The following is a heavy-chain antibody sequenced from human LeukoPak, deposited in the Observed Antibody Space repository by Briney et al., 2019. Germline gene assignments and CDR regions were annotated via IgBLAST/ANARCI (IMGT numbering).Heavy chain of an antibody. CDR2: ISGSDGSI. D-gene: IGHD3-3*01. CDR3: ARARSDYYYGMDV. V-gene: IGHV3-23*01. J-gene: IGHJ6*02. CDR1: GFTFSSFA. Sequence: GGSLRLSCAASGFTFSSFAMSWVRQAPGKGLEWVSFISGSDGSIYYADSVKGRFTISRDNSKNTLYLQMNSLRAEDTAVYYCARARSDYYYGMDVWGQGTTVTVSS.